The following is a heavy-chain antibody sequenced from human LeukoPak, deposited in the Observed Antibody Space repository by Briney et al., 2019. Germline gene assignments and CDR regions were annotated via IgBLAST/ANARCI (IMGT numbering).Heavy chain of an antibody. CDR2: ISAYNGNT. Sequence: ASVKVSCKASGGTFISYAISWVRQAPGQGLEWMGWISAYNGNTNYAQKLQGRVTMTTDTSTSKAYMELRSLRSDDTAVYYCARDDYDSSGYYPNDAFDIWGQGTMVTVSS. J-gene: IGHJ3*02. CDR3: ARDDYDSSGYYPNDAFDI. D-gene: IGHD3-22*01. CDR1: GGTFISYA. V-gene: IGHV1-18*01.